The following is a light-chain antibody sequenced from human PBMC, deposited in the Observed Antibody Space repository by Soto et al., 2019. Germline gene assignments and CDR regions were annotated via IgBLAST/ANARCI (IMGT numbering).Light chain of an antibody. V-gene: IGLV1-44*01. CDR1: SSNIGSNT. J-gene: IGLJ1*01. CDR2: SNN. Sequence: VLTQPPSASGTPGQRVSISCSGTSSNIGSNTVNWYQQFPGAAPRLVIFSNNQRPSGVPDRFSGSKSGTSASLAISGLQSEDETDYYCATWDDNLDAYVFGPGTKVTVL. CDR3: ATWDDNLDAYV.